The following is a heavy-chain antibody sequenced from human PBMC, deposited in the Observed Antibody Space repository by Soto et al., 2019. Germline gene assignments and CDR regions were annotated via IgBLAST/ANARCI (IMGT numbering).Heavy chain of an antibody. V-gene: IGHV1-69*13. CDR1: GGTFSSYA. CDR3: ARVSPLMVRGVIIDFNYYYGMDV. J-gene: IGHJ6*02. D-gene: IGHD3-10*01. Sequence: GASVKVSCKASGGTFSSYAISWVRQAPGQGLEWMGGIIPIFDTANYAQKFQGRVTITADESTSTAYMELSSLRSEDTAVYYCARVSPLMVRGVIIDFNYYYGMDVWGQGTTVTVSS. CDR2: IIPIFDTA.